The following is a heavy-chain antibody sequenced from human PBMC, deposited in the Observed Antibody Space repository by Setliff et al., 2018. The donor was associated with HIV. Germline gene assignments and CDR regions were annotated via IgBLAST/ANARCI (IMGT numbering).Heavy chain of an antibody. Sequence: GGSLRLSCAASGLTLSNYEINWVRQAPGKGLEWVAYITSSGSTIYYADSVQGRFTLSRDNAKNSLYLQMNSLRAEDTAAYYCATGYSNGYDYWGQGTLVTVSS. CDR2: ITSSGSTI. D-gene: IGHD5-18*01. CDR3: ATGYSNGYDY. V-gene: IGHV3-48*03. CDR1: GLTLSNYE. J-gene: IGHJ4*02.